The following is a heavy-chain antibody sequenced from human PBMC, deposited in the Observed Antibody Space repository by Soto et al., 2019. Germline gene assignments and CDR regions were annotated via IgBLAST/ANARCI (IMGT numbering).Heavy chain of an antibody. Sequence: GASVKVSCKASGGTFSSYAISWVRQAPGQGLEWMGGIIPIFGTANYAQKFQGRVTITADESTSTAYMELSSLRSEDTAVYYCARDAGIAAAAPPGYYYYYYGMDVWGQGTTITVSS. V-gene: IGHV1-69*13. D-gene: IGHD6-13*01. CDR3: ARDAGIAAAAPPGYYYYYYGMDV. CDR2: IIPIFGTA. J-gene: IGHJ6*02. CDR1: GGTFSSYA.